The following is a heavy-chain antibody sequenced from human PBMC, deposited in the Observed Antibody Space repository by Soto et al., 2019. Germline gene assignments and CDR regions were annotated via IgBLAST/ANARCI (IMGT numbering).Heavy chain of an antibody. Sequence: ASVKVSCKASGGTFSSYAISWVRQAPGQGLEWMGGIIPIFGTANYAQKFQGRVTITADESTSTAYMELSSLRSEDTAVYYCARALSRGYDPKGRYYGMDVWGQGTTVTVSS. CDR3: ARALSRGYDPKGRYYGMDV. D-gene: IGHD5-12*01. CDR2: IIPIFGTA. J-gene: IGHJ6*02. CDR1: GGTFSSYA. V-gene: IGHV1-69*13.